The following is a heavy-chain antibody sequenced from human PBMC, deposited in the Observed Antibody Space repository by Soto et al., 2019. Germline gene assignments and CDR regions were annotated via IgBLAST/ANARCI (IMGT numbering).Heavy chain of an antibody. V-gene: IGHV4-34*01. CDR3: AGGKTRYGDQP. CDR1: GGSFSRYY. J-gene: IGHJ5*02. Sequence: QVQLQQWGAGLLKPSETLSLTCAVYGGSFSRYYWSWIRQPPGKGLEWIGEINHSGSTNYNPSLKSRVTISVDTSKNQFSLKLSSVTAADTAVYYCAGGKTRYGDQPWGQGTLVTVCS. CDR2: INHSGST. D-gene: IGHD4-17*01.